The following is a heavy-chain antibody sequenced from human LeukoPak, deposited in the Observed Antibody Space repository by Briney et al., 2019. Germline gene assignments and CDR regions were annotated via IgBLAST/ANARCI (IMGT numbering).Heavy chain of an antibody. CDR2: IYYSGST. J-gene: IGHJ6*03. V-gene: IGHV4-59*01. CDR1: GGSISSYY. CDR3: ARGGGYDAYYYYYYMDV. Sequence: PSVTLSLTCTVSGGSISSYYWSWIRQPPGKGLEWIGYIYYSGSTNYNPSLKSRVTISVDTSKNQFSLKLSSVTAADTAVYYCARGGGYDAYYYYYYMDVWGKGTTVTVSS. D-gene: IGHD5-12*01.